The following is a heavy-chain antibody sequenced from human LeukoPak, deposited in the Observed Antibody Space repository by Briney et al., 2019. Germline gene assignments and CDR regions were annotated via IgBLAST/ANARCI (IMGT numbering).Heavy chain of an antibody. D-gene: IGHD2-21*01. CDR2: INPNSGGT. CDR1: GYTFTGYY. CDR3: ARLAMGGDCFDY. Sequence: ASVKVSCKASGYTFTGYYMHWVRQAPGQGLEWMGWINPNSGGTNYAQKFQGRVTMTRDTPISTAYMELSRLRSDDTAVYYCARLAMGGDCFDYWGQGTLVTVSS. V-gene: IGHV1-2*02. J-gene: IGHJ4*02.